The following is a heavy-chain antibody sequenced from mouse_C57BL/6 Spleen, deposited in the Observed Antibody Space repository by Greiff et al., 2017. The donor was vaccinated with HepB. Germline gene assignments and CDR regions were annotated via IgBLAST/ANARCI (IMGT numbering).Heavy chain of an antibody. CDR1: GYTFTSYW. V-gene: IGHV1-50*01. D-gene: IGHD2-3*01. CDR2: IDPSDSYT. CDR3: ARGGYDYLDY. J-gene: IGHJ2*01. Sequence: QVQLQQPGAELVKPGASVKLSCKASGYTFTSYWMQWVKQRPGQGLEWIGEIDPSDSYTNYNQKFKGKATLTVDTSSSTAYMQLSSLTSEDSAVYYCARGGYDYLDYWGQGTTLTVSS.